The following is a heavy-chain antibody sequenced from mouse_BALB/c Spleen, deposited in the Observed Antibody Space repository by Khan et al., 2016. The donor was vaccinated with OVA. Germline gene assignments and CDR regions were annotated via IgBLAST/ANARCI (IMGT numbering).Heavy chain of an antibody. CDR3: ARKNYAGYAMDY. CDR1: GYSITSGYA. CDR2: ISYSGST. Sequence: EVELVESGPGLVKPSQSLSLTCTVTGYSITSGYAWNWIRQFPGNKLEWMGYISYSGSTSYNTSLRSRISITRATSKKQFFLQLNSVTTEDTATYYCARKNYAGYAMDYWGQGTSVTVSS. J-gene: IGHJ4*01. D-gene: IGHD2-4*01. V-gene: IGHV3-2*02.